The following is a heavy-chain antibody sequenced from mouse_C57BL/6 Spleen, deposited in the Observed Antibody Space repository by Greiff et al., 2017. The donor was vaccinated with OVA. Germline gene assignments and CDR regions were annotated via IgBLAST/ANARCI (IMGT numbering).Heavy chain of an antibody. CDR1: GYTFTSYW. D-gene: IGHD4-1*01. Sequence: VQLQQSGAELVRPGTSVKLSCKASGYTFTSYWMHWVKQRPGQGLEWIGVIDPSDSYTNYNQKFKGKATLTVDTSSSTAYMQLSSLTSEDSAVYYCAKANWDDYWGQGTTLTVSS. CDR3: AKANWDDY. CDR2: IDPSDSYT. V-gene: IGHV1-59*01. J-gene: IGHJ2*01.